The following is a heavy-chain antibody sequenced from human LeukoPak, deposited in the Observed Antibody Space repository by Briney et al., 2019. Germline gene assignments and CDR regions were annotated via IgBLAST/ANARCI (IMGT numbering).Heavy chain of an antibody. CDR3: ARVRRGYSGYAFDY. J-gene: IGHJ4*02. D-gene: IGHD5-12*01. V-gene: IGHV3-21*01. CDR1: GGSFSGYY. CDR2: ISSSSSYI. Sequence: ETLSLTCAVYGGSFSGYYWSWIRQAPGKGLEWVSSISSSSSYIYYADSVKGRFTISRDNAKNSLYLQMNSLRAEDTAVYYCARVRRGYSGYAFDYWGQGTLVTVSS.